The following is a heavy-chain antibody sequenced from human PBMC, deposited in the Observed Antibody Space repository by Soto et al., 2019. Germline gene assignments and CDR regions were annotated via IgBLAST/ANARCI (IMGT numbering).Heavy chain of an antibody. J-gene: IGHJ4*02. CDR3: MRGRHSSGWYLAS. CDR2: MNANSGDT. V-gene: IGHV1-8*01. D-gene: IGHD6-19*01. CDR1: GYTFTDKD. Sequence: QVQLVQSGAEVKKPGASVKVSCRASGYTFTDKDINWVRQATGQGLEWMGWMNANSGDTGYSQKFQGRVTMTRDTSRATAYMYLRGPTSDDTAFYYCMRGRHSSGWYLASWGQGFLVTVSS.